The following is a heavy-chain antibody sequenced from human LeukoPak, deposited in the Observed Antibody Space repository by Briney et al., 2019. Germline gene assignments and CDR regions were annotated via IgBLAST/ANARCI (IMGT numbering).Heavy chain of an antibody. J-gene: IGHJ4*02. CDR3: ARSRYTGGHFDY. CDR2: INSDGSSL. Sequence: GGSLRLSCAASGFTFSSYWVQWVCQAPGKGVAWISRINSDGSSLSYADSVKGRFTISRDNAKNTVYLQMNSLRAEDTAVYYCARSRYTGGHFDYWGPGTLVTVSS. V-gene: IGHV3-74*01. CDR1: GFTFSSYW. D-gene: IGHD2-8*02.